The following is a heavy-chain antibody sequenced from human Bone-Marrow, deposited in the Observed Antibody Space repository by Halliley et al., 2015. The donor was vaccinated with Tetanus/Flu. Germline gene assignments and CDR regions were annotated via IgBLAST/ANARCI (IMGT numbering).Heavy chain of an antibody. CDR2: INTNSGRT. J-gene: IGHJ6*02. V-gene: IGHV1-2*02. D-gene: IGHD2-15*01. CDR3: ARAIGVTVMVAARKGASGFLV. Sequence: QLVQSGAEVKRPGASVKVSCKASGYTFTDHYLHWVRQAPGQGLEWMGWINTNSGRTEYGQKFQGRVTMTRDRSTSTAYMELNSLGFDDTAMYSCARAIGVTVMVAARKGASGFLVWVQWSAVTVSS. CDR1: GYTFTDHY.